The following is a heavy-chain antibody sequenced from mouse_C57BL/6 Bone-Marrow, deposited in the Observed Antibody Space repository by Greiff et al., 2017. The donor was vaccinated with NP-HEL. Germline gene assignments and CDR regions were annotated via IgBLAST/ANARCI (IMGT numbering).Heavy chain of an antibody. CDR2: IYPGGGYT. J-gene: IGHJ4*01. CDR3: ARGGGSSYIYAMDY. D-gene: IGHD1-1*01. Sequence: QVQLKQSGAELVRPGTSVKMSCKASGYTFTNYWIGWAKQRPGHGLEWIGDIYPGGGYTNYNEKFKGKATLTADKSSSTAYMQFSSLISEDSAIYYCARGGGSSYIYAMDYWGQGTSVTVSS. CDR1: GYTFTNYW. V-gene: IGHV1-63*01.